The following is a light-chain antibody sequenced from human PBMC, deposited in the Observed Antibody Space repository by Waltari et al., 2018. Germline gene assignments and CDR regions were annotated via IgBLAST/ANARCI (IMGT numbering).Light chain of an antibody. CDR3: QQRNNWPLR. V-gene: IGKV3-11*01. J-gene: IGKJ4*02. CDR1: KSVSVY. Sequence: IALTQSPATLSLSPGERATLSCRANKSVSVYLAWYQHKPGQAPRLLIYDTSNRATGIPARFSGSGSETDFTLTISSREPEDFAVYYCQQRNNWPLRFGRATK. CDR2: DTS.